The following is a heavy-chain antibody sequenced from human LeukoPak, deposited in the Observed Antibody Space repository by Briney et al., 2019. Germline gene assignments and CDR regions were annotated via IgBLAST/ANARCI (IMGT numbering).Heavy chain of an antibody. CDR1: GFTFSSYW. CDR2: IEQDGSEK. D-gene: IGHD5-18*01. CDR3: ARVYSYGQYRQLDY. Sequence: LPGGSLRLSCAAWGFTFSSYWRRWVRQAPGKGLEWVADIEQDGSEKYYVDSVKGRFTISRDNAKNSLYLQMNSLRAEDTAMYYCARVYSYGQYRQLDYWGQGTLVTVSS. V-gene: IGHV3-7*05. J-gene: IGHJ4*02.